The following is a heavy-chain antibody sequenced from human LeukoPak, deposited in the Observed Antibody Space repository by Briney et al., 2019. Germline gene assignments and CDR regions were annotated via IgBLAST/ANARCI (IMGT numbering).Heavy chain of an antibody. CDR1: GGSISSYY. J-gene: IGHJ4*02. V-gene: IGHV4-59*01. CDR2: IYYSGST. D-gene: IGHD3-22*01. Sequence: SETLSLTCTVSGGSISSYYWSWIRQPPGKGLEWIGYIYYSGSTNYNPSLKSRVTISVDTSKNQFSLKLSSVTAADTAVYYCAGASYDSSGVHWGQGTLVTVPS. CDR3: AGASYDSSGVH.